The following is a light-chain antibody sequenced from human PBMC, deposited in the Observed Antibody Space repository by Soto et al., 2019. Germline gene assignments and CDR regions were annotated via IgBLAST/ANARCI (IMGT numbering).Light chain of an antibody. V-gene: IGKV2-28*01. J-gene: IGKJ1*01. CDR1: ESLLHRSGNNY. Sequence: DIVMTQSPLSLTVTPGEPASISCRSSESLLHRSGNNYLEWYLQKPGQSPQLLIYLGSIRASGVPDRFSGTGSGTDFTLRISRVEAEDVGVYYCMQVLRTGTFGQGTKVEIK. CDR2: LGS. CDR3: MQVLRTGT.